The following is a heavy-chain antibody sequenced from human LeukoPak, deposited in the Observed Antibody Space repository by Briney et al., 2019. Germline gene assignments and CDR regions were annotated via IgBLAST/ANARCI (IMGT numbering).Heavy chain of an antibody. CDR2: FDPEDGET. V-gene: IGHV1-24*01. D-gene: IGHD3-10*01. CDR3: ATARSSYYSGSGSFFDY. J-gene: IGHJ4*02. CDR1: GYTLTELS. Sequence: ASVKVSCKVSGYTLTELSMHWVRLAPGKGLEWMGGFDPEDGETIYAQKFQGRVAMTEDTSTDTAYMELSSLRSEDTAVYYCATARSSYYSGSGSFFDYWGQGTLVTVSS.